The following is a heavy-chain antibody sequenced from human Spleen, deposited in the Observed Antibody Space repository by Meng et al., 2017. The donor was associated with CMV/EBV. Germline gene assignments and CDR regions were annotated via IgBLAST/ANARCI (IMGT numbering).Heavy chain of an antibody. J-gene: IGHJ4*02. Sequence: GESLKISCAASGFTFGPYSMNWVRQAPGKGLEWVSSIGSSGTYTYYADSVKGRFTISRDNAKNSLYLQMNSLRVEDTAVYYCARGGHSSSWYLGYWGQGTLVTVSS. D-gene: IGHD6-13*01. V-gene: IGHV3-21*01. CDR1: GFTFGPYS. CDR3: ARGGHSSSWYLGY. CDR2: IGSSGTYT.